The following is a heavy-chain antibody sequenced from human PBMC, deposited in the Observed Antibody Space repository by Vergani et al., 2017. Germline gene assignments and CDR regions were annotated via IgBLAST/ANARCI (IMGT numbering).Heavy chain of an antibody. CDR1: GGSISSYY. Sequence: QVQLQESGPGLVKPSETLSLTCTVSGGSISSYYWSWIRQPPGKGLEWIGCIYYSGSTNYNPSLKSRVTISVDTSKNQFSLKLSSVTAADTAVYYCARAGWLHAFDYWGQGTLVTVSS. CDR3: ARAGWLHAFDY. V-gene: IGHV4-59*01. D-gene: IGHD5-24*01. CDR2: IYYSGST. J-gene: IGHJ4*02.